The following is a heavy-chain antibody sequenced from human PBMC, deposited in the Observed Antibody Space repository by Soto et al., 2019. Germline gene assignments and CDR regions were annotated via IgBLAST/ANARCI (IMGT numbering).Heavy chain of an antibody. V-gene: IGHV4-31*03. CDR3: ASHEYCSSTSCYRRSGNYYYYGMDV. Sequence: SETLSLTCTVSGGSISSGGYYWSWIRQHPGKGLEWIGYIYYSGSTYYNPSLKSRVTISVGTSKNQFSLKLSSVTAADTAVYYCASHEYCSSTSCYRRSGNYYYYGMDVWGQGTTVTVSS. CDR1: GGSISSGGYY. J-gene: IGHJ6*02. D-gene: IGHD2-2*01. CDR2: IYYSGST.